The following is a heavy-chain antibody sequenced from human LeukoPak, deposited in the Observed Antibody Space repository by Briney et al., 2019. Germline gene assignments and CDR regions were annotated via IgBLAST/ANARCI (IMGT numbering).Heavy chain of an antibody. V-gene: IGHV4-4*07. J-gene: IGHJ3*02. CDR3: ARVSHYYDSSGYYYVRAFDI. CDR2: ISTSGST. CDR1: GGSISSYY. D-gene: IGHD3-22*01. Sequence: SETLSLTCTVSGGSISSYYWSWIRQPAGKGLEWIGRISTSGSTNYNPSLKSRVTMSVDTSNNQFSLELSSVTAADTAVYYCARVSHYYDSSGYYYVRAFDIWGQGTMVTVSS.